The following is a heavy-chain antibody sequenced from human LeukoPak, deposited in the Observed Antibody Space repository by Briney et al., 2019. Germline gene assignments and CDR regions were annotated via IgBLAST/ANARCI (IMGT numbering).Heavy chain of an antibody. CDR3: ARGHDRTADY. CDR1: GYIFTGYY. D-gene: IGHD3-22*01. V-gene: IGHV1-2*02. Sequence: ASVKVSCKASGYIFTGYYMHWVRQAPGQGLEWMGWINPDTGGTNYAQKFQGRVTMTRDTSISTAYMELSRLKSDDTAVYYCARGHDRTADYWGQGTLVTVSS. J-gene: IGHJ4*02. CDR2: INPDTGGT.